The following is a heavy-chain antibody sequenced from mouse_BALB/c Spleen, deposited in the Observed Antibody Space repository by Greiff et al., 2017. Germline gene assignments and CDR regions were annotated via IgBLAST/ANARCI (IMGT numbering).Heavy chain of an antibody. CDR1: GFTFSSFG. CDR3: ARVNYGNSYYAMDY. Sequence: EVKVVESGGGLVQPGGSRKLSCAASGFTFSSFGMHWVRQAPEKGLEWVAYISSGSSTIYYADTVKGRFTISRDNPKNTLFLQMTSLRSEDTAMYYCARVNYGNSYYAMDYWGQGTSVTVSS. D-gene: IGHD2-1*01. CDR2: ISSGSSTI. V-gene: IGHV5-17*02. J-gene: IGHJ4*01.